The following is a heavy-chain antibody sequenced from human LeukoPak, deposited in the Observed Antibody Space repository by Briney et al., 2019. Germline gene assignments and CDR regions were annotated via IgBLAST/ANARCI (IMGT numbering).Heavy chain of an antibody. D-gene: IGHD3-22*01. V-gene: IGHV1-2*02. Sequence: ASVKVSCKASGYTFTGYYMHWVRQAPGQGLEWMGWINPNSGGTNYAQKFQGRVTMTRDTSISTAYMELSRLRSDDTAVYYCARDSEADSGMIVVVTLQHWGQGTLVTVSS. CDR1: GYTFTGYY. J-gene: IGHJ1*01. CDR3: ARDSEADSGMIVVVTLQH. CDR2: INPNSGGT.